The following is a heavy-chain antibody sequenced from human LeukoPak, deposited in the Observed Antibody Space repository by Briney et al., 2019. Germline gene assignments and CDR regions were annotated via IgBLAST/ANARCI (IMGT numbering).Heavy chain of an antibody. Sequence: SETLSLTCAVSGYSISSGYYWGWIRQPPGKGLGWIGSIYHSGSTYYNPSLKSRVTISVDTSKNQFSLKLSSVTAADTAVYYCASLNYPHYFDYWGQGTLVTVSS. D-gene: IGHD4-11*01. CDR3: ASLNYPHYFDY. J-gene: IGHJ4*02. CDR2: IYHSGST. CDR1: GYSISSGYY. V-gene: IGHV4-38-2*01.